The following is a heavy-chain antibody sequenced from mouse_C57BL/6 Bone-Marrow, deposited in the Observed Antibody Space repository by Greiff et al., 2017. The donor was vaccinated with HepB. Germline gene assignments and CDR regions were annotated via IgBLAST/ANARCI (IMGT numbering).Heavy chain of an antibody. J-gene: IGHJ4*01. D-gene: IGHD4-1*01. CDR2: IYPRSGNT. Sequence: QVQLQQSGAELARPGASVKLSCKASGYTFTSYGISWVKQRTGQGLEWIGEIYPRSGNTYYNEKFKGKATLTADKSSSTAYMELRSLTSEDSAVYFCARAGLFWDIYAMDYWVQGTSVTVSS. V-gene: IGHV1-81*01. CDR3: ARAGLFWDIYAMDY. CDR1: GYTFTSYG.